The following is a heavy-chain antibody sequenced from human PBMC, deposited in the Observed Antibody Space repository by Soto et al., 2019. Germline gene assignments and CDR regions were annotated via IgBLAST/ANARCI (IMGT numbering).Heavy chain of an antibody. J-gene: IGHJ6*02. V-gene: IGHV1-69*02. CDR2: IIPILGIT. Sequence: QVQLVQSGAEVKKPGSSVKVSCKASGGTFSSYTISWVRQAPGQGLEWMGRIIPILGITNYAQKLQGRVTITADKSTSTAYMELSSLRSEDTAVYYCARRRLGAGGESHGMDVWGQGTTVTVSS. CDR1: GGTFSSYT. D-gene: IGHD6-13*01. CDR3: ARRRLGAGGESHGMDV.